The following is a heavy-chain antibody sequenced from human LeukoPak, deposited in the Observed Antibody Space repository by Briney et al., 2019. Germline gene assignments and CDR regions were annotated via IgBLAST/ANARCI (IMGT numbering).Heavy chain of an antibody. D-gene: IGHD3-16*02. J-gene: IGHJ4*02. Sequence: GGSLRLSXAASGFTFSNAWMSWVRQTPGKGLEWLGRIKSKTDGGTTDYAAPVKGRFTISRDDSKNTLYLQMNSLKTEDTAVYYCTTGPKEGTFGGVIVIPGGFDYWGQGTLVTVSS. CDR2: IKSKTDGGTT. V-gene: IGHV3-15*01. CDR3: TTGPKEGTFGGVIVIPGGFDY. CDR1: GFTFSNAW.